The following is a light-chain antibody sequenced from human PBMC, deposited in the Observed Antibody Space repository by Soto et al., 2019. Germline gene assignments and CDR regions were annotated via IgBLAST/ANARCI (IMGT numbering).Light chain of an antibody. Sequence: EIVMTQSPATLSVSPGERATLSCRASQSVRSNLAWYQQKPGQAPRLLIYGASTRATGIPVRFSGSGSGTEFTLTTSSLQPADFAVYYCRQYSNWTSRTFGQGTKVDIK. CDR3: RQYSNWTSRT. V-gene: IGKV3-15*01. CDR2: GAS. J-gene: IGKJ1*01. CDR1: QSVRSN.